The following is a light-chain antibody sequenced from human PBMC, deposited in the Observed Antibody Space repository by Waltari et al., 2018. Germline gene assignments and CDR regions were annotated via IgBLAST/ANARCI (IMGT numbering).Light chain of an antibody. V-gene: IGLV10-54*04. CDR2: RDN. Sequence: QAGLPQPPSVSKDLRQTVTLPCHAHRTNVSNQGATWLQQHQGHPPKLLAYRDNNLPSGSSERFSASRSGNTASLTITGLQPEDEADYYCSAWDTSLYVWVFGGGTKVTVL. CDR3: SAWDTSLYVWV. CDR1: RTNVSNQG. J-gene: IGLJ3*02.